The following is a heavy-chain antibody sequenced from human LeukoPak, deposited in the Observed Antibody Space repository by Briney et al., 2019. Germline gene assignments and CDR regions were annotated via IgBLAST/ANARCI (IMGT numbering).Heavy chain of an antibody. CDR1: GFTVSSNY. CDR2: IYSGGST. V-gene: IGHV3-53*01. CDR3: AREIGSSGYYYRSYYFDY. Sequence: GGSLRLSCAASGFTVSSNYMSWVRQAPGKGLEWVSVIYSGGSTYYADSVKGRFTISRDNSKNTLYLQMNSLRAEDTAVYYCAREIGSSGYYYRSYYFDYWGQGTLVTVSS. J-gene: IGHJ4*02. D-gene: IGHD3-22*01.